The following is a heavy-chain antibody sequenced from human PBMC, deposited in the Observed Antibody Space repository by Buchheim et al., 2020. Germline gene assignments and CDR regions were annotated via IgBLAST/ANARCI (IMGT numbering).Heavy chain of an antibody. CDR3: AGDSAMLWDY. CDR1: GFAFSTYW. V-gene: IGHV3-7*03. D-gene: IGHD5-18*01. J-gene: IGHJ4*02. Sequence: EVQLVESGGGLVQPGGSLRLSCAASGFAFSTYWMCWVRQAPGKGLEWVANIKEDGSDKYYVDSVKGRFTISRDNAKNSLYLQMNSLRAEDTAVYFCAGDSAMLWDYWGQGTL. CDR2: IKEDGSDK.